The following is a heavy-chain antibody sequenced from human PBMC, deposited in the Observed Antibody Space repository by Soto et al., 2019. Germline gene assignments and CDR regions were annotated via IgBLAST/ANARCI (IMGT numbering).Heavy chain of an antibody. CDR2: IYYTGST. Sequence: HVQLQESGPGLVKPSETLSLTCSVSGGSISSFYLTWIRQPPGKGLEWIGYIYYTGSTSHNPSLRSRVTMSVDTSKNQFSLKLSSVTAADTAVYYCARVERHSSGWYPYWGQGTLVTFSS. V-gene: IGHV4-59*01. J-gene: IGHJ4*02. CDR3: ARVERHSSGWYPY. D-gene: IGHD6-19*01. CDR1: GGSISSFY.